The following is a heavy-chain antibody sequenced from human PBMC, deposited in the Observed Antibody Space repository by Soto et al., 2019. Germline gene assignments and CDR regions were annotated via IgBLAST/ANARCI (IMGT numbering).Heavy chain of an antibody. CDR1: GFAFSSYA. V-gene: IGHV3-23*01. D-gene: IGHD3-9*01. J-gene: IGHJ4*02. Sequence: GGSLRLSCAASGFAFSSYAMSWFRQAPGKGLEWVSAISGSGGSTYYADSVKGRFTISRDNSKNTLYLQMNSLRAEDTAVYYCAKADDDILTGSLYDFDYWGQGTLVTVSS. CDR3: AKADDDILTGSLYDFDY. CDR2: ISGSGGST.